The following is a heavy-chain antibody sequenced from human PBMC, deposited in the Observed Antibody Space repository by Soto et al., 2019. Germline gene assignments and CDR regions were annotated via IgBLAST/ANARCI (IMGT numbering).Heavy chain of an antibody. D-gene: IGHD2-15*01. V-gene: IGHV3-23*01. CDR1: GLTFTLYD. CDR2: ISAGGERT. J-gene: IGHJ1*01. Sequence: GGSLRLSCVASGLTFTLYDMTWVRQAPGKGLEWVSVISAGGERTDYADSVKGRFTISRDNSKNTVYLHINSLSAEDTARFYCATYCPRTTCQTIWGQGVLVTVSS. CDR3: ATYCPRTTCQTI.